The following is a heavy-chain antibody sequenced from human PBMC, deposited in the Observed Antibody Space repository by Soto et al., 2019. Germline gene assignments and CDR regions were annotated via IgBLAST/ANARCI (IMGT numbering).Heavy chain of an antibody. Sequence: GGSLRLSCAASGFTVSSNYMSWVRQAPGKGLEWVSVIYSGGSTYYADSVKGRFTISRDNSKNTLYLQMNSLRAEDTAVYYCARGYYYGSGSSGEGYYYYMDVWGKGTTVTVSS. CDR1: GFTVSSNY. CDR2: IYSGGST. J-gene: IGHJ6*03. D-gene: IGHD3-10*01. CDR3: ARGYYYGSGSSGEGYYYYMDV. V-gene: IGHV3-66*01.